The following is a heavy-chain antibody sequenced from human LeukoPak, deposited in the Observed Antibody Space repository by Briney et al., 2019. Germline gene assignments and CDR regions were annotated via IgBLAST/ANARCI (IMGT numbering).Heavy chain of an antibody. J-gene: IGHJ6*03. CDR2: INPISGGT. Sequence: ASVKVSCKASGYTFTGHYMHWVRQAPGQGLEWMGRINPISGGTNYAQKFQGRVTMTRDTSISTAYVEMSKLTPDDTAVYYCARDRAVADSYYYYYMDVWGKGTTVTVSS. V-gene: IGHV1-2*06. CDR1: GYTFTGHY. CDR3: ARDRAVADSYYYYYMDV. D-gene: IGHD6-19*01.